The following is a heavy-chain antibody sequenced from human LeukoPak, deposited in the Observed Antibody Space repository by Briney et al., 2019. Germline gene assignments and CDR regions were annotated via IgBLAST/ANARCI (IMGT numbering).Heavy chain of an antibody. Sequence: GGSLRLSCAASGFTFSDYNMRWIRQAPGKGLEWVSSISRSGSTKYYADSVKGRFTISRDNSKNTLYLQMNSLRAEDTAVYYCAKVRLLWFGEFDYWGQGTLVTVSS. CDR1: GFTFSDYN. CDR2: ISRSGSTK. V-gene: IGHV3-11*04. D-gene: IGHD3-10*01. CDR3: AKVRLLWFGEFDY. J-gene: IGHJ4*02.